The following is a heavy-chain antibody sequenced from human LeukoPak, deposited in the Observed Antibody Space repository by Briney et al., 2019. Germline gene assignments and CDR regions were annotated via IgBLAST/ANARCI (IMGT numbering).Heavy chain of an antibody. V-gene: IGHV3-48*03. J-gene: IGHJ4*02. CDR3: ARDRMGATSQLDTTGFDY. CDR2: ISSSGSTI. Sequence: GGSLRLSCAASGFTFSSYEMNWVRQAPGKGLEWVSYISSSGSTIYYAYSVKGRFTISRDNAKNSLYLQMNSLRAEDTAVYYCARDRMGATSQLDTTGFDYWGQGTLVTVSS. D-gene: IGHD1-26*01. CDR1: GFTFSSYE.